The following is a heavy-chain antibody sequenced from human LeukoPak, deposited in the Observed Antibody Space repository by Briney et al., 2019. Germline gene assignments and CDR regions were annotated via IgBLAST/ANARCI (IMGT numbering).Heavy chain of an antibody. CDR1: GFTFSTYW. Sequence: PGGSLRLSCVASGFTFSTYWMHWVRQAPGKGLVWVSRISSDGSITSYADSVKGRFTISRDNVKNTLYLQMNSLRAEDTAVYYCARHLNYYFDYWGQGTLVTVSS. D-gene: IGHD3-10*01. J-gene: IGHJ4*02. CDR3: ARHLNYYFDY. V-gene: IGHV3-74*01. CDR2: ISSDGSIT.